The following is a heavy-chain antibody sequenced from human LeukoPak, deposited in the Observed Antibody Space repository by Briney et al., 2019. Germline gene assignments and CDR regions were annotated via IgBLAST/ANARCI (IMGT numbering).Heavy chain of an antibody. CDR3: AREPYSGSYFDY. V-gene: IGHV3-21*01. D-gene: IGHD1-26*01. CDR2: ISSSSSYI. CDR1: GFTFSSYS. Sequence: GGSLRLSCAASGFTFSSYSMNWVRQAPGKGLEWVSSISSSSSYIYYADSVKGRFTISRDNAKNSLYLQMNSLRAEDTAVHYCAREPYSGSYFDYWGQGTLVTVSS. J-gene: IGHJ4*02.